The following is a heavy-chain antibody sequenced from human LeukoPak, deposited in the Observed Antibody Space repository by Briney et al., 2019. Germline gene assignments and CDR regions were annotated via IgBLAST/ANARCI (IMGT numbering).Heavy chain of an antibody. Sequence: SETLSLTCVAYGDSFIGYYWTWIRQPPDKGLELIGEINHSESARYNPSLRSRVTISIDTSENQSSLRLNSVTAADSGVYYCALSTTRVTTRTLDYWAQGTLVTVSS. J-gene: IGHJ4*02. CDR3: ALSTTRVTTRTLDY. V-gene: IGHV4-34*01. CDR2: INHSESA. D-gene: IGHD4-17*01. CDR1: GDSFIGYY.